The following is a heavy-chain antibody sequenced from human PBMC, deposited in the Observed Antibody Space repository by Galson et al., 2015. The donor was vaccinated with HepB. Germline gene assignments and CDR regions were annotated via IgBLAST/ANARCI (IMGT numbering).Heavy chain of an antibody. V-gene: IGHV3-74*01. Sequence: SLRLSCAASGFTFSSHWMHWVRQAPGKGLVWVSRISSAGSSTNYADSVKGRFTISRDNAKNTLYLQMNSLRAEDTAVYYCARDRSARHSGYDWGYYYYYGMDVWGQGTTVTVSS. D-gene: IGHD5-12*01. CDR2: ISSAGSST. CDR1: GFTFSSHW. J-gene: IGHJ6*02. CDR3: ARDRSARHSGYDWGYYYYYGMDV.